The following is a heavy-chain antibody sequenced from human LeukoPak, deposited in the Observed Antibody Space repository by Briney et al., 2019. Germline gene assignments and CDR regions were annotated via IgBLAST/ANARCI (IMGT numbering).Heavy chain of an antibody. CDR1: GGSFSGYY. CDR2: INHSGST. Sequence: SETLSLTCAVYGGSFSGYYWSWIRQPPGKGLEWIGEINHSGSTYYNPSLKSRVTISVDRSKNQFSLKLSSVTAADTAVYYCARDGDYTPFDYLGQGTLVTVSS. J-gene: IGHJ4*02. D-gene: IGHD4-17*01. CDR3: ARDGDYTPFDY. V-gene: IGHV4-34*01.